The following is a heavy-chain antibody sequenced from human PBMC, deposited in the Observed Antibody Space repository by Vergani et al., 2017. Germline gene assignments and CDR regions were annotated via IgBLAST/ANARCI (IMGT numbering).Heavy chain of an antibody. D-gene: IGHD3-10*01. J-gene: IGHJ4*02. CDR2: TWYDGINK. Sequence: QVQLVESGGGVVQPGRSLRLSCAASGYTFNQYGMHWVRQAPGKGLEWVAVTWYDGINKQYADSVKGLFTIPRDHSRDTLYLQMNSLRPDDTATYYCVKDAGSSENFFDSWGQGTLVTVSS. CDR1: GYTFNQYG. CDR3: VKDAGSSENFFDS. V-gene: IGHV3-33*06.